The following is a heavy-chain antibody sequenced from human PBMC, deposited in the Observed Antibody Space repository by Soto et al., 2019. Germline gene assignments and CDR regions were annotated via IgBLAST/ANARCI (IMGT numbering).Heavy chain of an antibody. CDR2: IYPGDSDT. Sequence: PGESLKISCKGSGYSFTSYWIGWVRQMPGPGLEWMGIIYPGDSDTRYSPSFQGQVTISADKSISTAYLQWSSLKASDTAMYYCARQGLFGVVIIGWFDPWGQGTLVTVSS. CDR1: GYSFTSYW. CDR3: ARQGLFGVVIIGWFDP. J-gene: IGHJ5*02. D-gene: IGHD3-3*01. V-gene: IGHV5-51*01.